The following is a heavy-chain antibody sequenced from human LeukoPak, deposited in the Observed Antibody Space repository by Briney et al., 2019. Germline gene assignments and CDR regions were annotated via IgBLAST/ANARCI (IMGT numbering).Heavy chain of an antibody. J-gene: IGHJ4*02. CDR3: ARHPTSSGWYNDC. V-gene: IGHV4-39*01. CDR1: GDSISSSSYY. Sequence: PSETLSLTCTVSGDSISSSSYYWGWVRQPPGKGLGWIGSIYYSGSTYYNPSLKSRVTISVDTSKNQFSLKLNFVTAADTAVYYCARHPTSSGWYNDCWGQGTLVTVSS. D-gene: IGHD6-19*01. CDR2: IYYSGST.